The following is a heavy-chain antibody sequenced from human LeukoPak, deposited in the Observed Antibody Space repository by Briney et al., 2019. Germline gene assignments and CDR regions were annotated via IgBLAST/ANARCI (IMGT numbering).Heavy chain of an antibody. CDR2: IYSSGNT. V-gene: IGHV3-66*02. Sequence: GGSLRLSCAASGFTVSSNYMSWVRQAPGKGLEWVSVIYSSGNTYYADSVKDRFTISRDNSKNTMYLQMNSLRTEDTAVYYCARRRSSSWGIDYWGQGTLVTVSS. J-gene: IGHJ4*02. CDR1: GFTVSSNY. CDR3: ARRRSSSWGIDY. D-gene: IGHD6-13*01.